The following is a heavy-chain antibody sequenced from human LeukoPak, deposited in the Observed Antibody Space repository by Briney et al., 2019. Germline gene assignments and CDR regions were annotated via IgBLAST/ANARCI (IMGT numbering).Heavy chain of an antibody. CDR3: ARVAAGPSSDAFDI. CDR2: IYTSGST. D-gene: IGHD6-6*01. V-gene: IGHV4-61*02. J-gene: IGHJ3*02. Sequence: SETLSLTCTVSGGSISSGSYYWSWIRQPAGTGLEWIGRIYTSGSTNYNPSLKSRVTISVDTSKNQFSLKLSSVTAADTAVYYCARVAAGPSSDAFDIGGQGTMVTVSA. CDR1: GGSISSGSYY.